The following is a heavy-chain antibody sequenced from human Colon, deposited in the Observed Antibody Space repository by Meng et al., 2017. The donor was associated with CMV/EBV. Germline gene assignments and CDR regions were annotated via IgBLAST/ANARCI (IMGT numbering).Heavy chain of an antibody. J-gene: IGHJ4*02. CDR3: ARDYYGAGSDFILQF. D-gene: IGHD3-10*01. V-gene: IGHV3-30*03. CDR2: VSYDGGIS. Sequence: GESLKISCAASGFTFSSYSMNWVRQAPGKGLEWVALVSYDGGISYISDSVKGRFTISRDNSNNTLYLQMDSLRVDDTAMYYCARDYYGAGSDFILQFWGQGTLVTVSS. CDR1: GFTFSSYS.